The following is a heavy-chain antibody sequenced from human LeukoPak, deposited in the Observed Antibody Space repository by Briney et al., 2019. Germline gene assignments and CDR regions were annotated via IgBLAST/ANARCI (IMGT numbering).Heavy chain of an antibody. CDR3: VRDSPYYDILTGYYPYYYMDV. CDR1: GGSTISYY. V-gene: IGHV4-4*07. CDR2: IYATGTT. Sequence: SQTLSPTCTVSGGSTISYYWSWHRPPAREGLEWNGRIYATGTTTNNPSLKSGVTISVETPKEQFSLNLTSGTAADTGVYYCVRDSPYYDILTGYYPYYYMDVWGKGTTVTISS. J-gene: IGHJ6*03. D-gene: IGHD3-9*01.